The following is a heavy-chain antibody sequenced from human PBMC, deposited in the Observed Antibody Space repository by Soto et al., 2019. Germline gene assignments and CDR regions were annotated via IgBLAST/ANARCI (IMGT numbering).Heavy chain of an antibody. CDR3: ARDARGIAAAGTPQYFQH. D-gene: IGHD6-13*01. V-gene: IGHV3-30-3*01. CDR1: GFTFSSYA. Sequence: GGSLRLSCAASGFTFSSYAMHWVRQAPGKGLEWVAVISYDGSNKYYADSVKGRFTISRDNSKNTLYLQMNSLRAEDTAVYYCARDARGIAAAGTPQYFQHWGQGTLVTVSS. CDR2: ISYDGSNK. J-gene: IGHJ1*01.